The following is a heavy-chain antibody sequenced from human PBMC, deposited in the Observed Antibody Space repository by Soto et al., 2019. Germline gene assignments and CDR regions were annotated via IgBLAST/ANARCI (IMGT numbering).Heavy chain of an antibody. CDR1: GFTFANYG. V-gene: IGHV3-30*03. Sequence: GGSLRLSCAASGFTFANYGMHWVRQAPGKGLEWMALILHDGSAEYYADSVKGRFTISRDNSKSTLYLQMNSPSAEDTGVYYCARSRDGYSFYFYYGMDVWGQGTTVTVSS. CDR3: ARSRDGYSFYFYYGMDV. J-gene: IGHJ6*02. CDR2: ILHDGSAE. D-gene: IGHD4-4*01.